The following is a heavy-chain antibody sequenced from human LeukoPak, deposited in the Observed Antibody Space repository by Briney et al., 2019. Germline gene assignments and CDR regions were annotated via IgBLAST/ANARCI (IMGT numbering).Heavy chain of an antibody. Sequence: ASVKVSCKASGYTFTSYYMHWVRQAPGQGLEWMGIINPSGGSTSYAQKFQGRVTMTRDTSTSTVYMELSSLRSEDTAVYYCARDRARLDLSIAALAYYYYYMDVWGKGTTVTVSS. CDR3: ARDRARLDLSIAALAYYYYYMDV. V-gene: IGHV1-46*01. D-gene: IGHD6-6*01. CDR1: GYTFTSYY. J-gene: IGHJ6*03. CDR2: INPSGGST.